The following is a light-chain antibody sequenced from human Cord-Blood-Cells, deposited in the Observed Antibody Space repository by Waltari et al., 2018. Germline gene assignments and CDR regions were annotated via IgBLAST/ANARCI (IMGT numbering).Light chain of an antibody. CDR3: SSYTSSSTRV. Sequence: QSALTQPASVSGSPGQSISISCTGTSSDVCGYNYVSWYQQHPGKAPKLMIYDVSNRPSGVCNRFSGSKSGNTASLTISGLQAEDEADYYCSSYTSSSTRVFGTGTKVTVL. CDR2: DVS. V-gene: IGLV2-14*01. J-gene: IGLJ1*01. CDR1: SSDVCGYNY.